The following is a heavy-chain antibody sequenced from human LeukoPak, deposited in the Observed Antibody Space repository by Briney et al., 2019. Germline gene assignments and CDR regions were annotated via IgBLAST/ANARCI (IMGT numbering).Heavy chain of an antibody. V-gene: IGHV3-33*06. CDR2: IWSDGTDK. J-gene: IGHJ4*02. Sequence: PGKSLRLSCTTSGFTFGHFGMHWVRQAPGKGLEWVAVIWSDGTDKYYGDSVKGRFTISRDNSENTVYLQMNSLRVEDTAVYYCAKDAQRGFDFSNSLESWGQGTLVTVSS. CDR1: GFTFGHFG. D-gene: IGHD4-11*01. CDR3: AKDAQRGFDFSNSLES.